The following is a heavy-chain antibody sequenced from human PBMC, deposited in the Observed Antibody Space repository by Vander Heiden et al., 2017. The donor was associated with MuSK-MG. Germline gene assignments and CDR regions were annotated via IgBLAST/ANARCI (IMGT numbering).Heavy chain of an antibody. CDR1: GFTCSTYS. Sequence: EVQVVESGGGLVKPGGSLRLPRPASGFTCSTYSLNWARQVPGKGREWVSSISSSSSYIYNAASVKGRFTIARDNAKNSLYLQMNSLRAEDTAVYHCAIESGYKAVDYWGQGTLVTVSS. CDR2: ISSSSSYI. CDR3: AIESGYKAVDY. D-gene: IGHD5-12*01. V-gene: IGHV3-21*01. J-gene: IGHJ4*02.